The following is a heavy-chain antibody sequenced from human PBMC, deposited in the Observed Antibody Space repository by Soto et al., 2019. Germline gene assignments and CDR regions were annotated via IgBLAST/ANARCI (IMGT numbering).Heavy chain of an antibody. CDR1: GGSISSYY. Sequence: SETLSLTCTVSGGSISSYYWSWIRQPPGKGLEWIGYIYYSGSTNYNPSLKSRVTISVDTSKNQFSLKLSSVTAADTAVYYWARRGLLGYSGYDFHYYYMDVWGKGTTVTVSS. V-gene: IGHV4-59*08. CDR2: IYYSGST. J-gene: IGHJ6*03. D-gene: IGHD5-12*01. CDR3: ARRGLLGYSGYDFHYYYMDV.